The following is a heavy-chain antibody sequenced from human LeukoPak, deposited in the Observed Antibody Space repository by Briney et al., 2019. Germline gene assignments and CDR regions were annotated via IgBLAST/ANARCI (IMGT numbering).Heavy chain of an antibody. CDR3: TRDGGEGGNCAFDI. Sequence: PGGSLRLSCAASGFTFSDYILDWVRQAPGKGLEWVGRIRRRTNSSTTAYAAAVKGRFIISRDDSKNSLYLHMNSLKTEDTAVYHCTRDGGEGGNCAFDIWGQGTVVTVSS. CDR2: IRRRTNSSTT. J-gene: IGHJ3*02. CDR1: GFTFSDYI. V-gene: IGHV3-72*01. D-gene: IGHD2-21*01.